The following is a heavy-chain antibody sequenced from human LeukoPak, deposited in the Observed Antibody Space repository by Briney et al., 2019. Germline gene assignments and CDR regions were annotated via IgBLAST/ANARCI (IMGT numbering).Heavy chain of an antibody. J-gene: IGHJ3*02. CDR3: ARDLGPHSSSPNSGAFDI. V-gene: IGHV3-11*04. Sequence: GGSLRLSCAASGFTFSDYYMTWIRQAPGKGLEWVSYITSSATTYYADSVRGRFTISRDNAKTSLYLQMNSLRAEDTAVYYCARDLGPHSSSPNSGAFDIWGQGTMVTVSS. CDR2: ITSSATT. D-gene: IGHD6-6*01. CDR1: GFTFSDYY.